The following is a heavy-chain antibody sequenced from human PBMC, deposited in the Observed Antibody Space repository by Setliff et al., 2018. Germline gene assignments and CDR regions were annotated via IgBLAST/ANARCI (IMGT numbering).Heavy chain of an antibody. V-gene: IGHV7-4-1*02. CDR2: INTNTGSP. D-gene: IGHD4-17*01. Sequence: GASVKVSCKASGYTFTSYAMNWVRQAPGQGLEWMGWINTNTGSPTYAQGFTGRFAFSLDTSVSTAYLHISSLKAEDTAVYYCTRADHTVTTTFDFWGQGTLVTVSS. J-gene: IGHJ4*01. CDR1: GYTFTSYA. CDR3: TRADHTVTTTFDF.